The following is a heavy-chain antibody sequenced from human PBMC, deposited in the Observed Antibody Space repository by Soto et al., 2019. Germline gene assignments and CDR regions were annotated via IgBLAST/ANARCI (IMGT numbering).Heavy chain of an antibody. V-gene: IGHV6-1*01. D-gene: IGHD1-7*01. CDR3: ARDGWNYYFDY. Sequence: SQTLSLTCAISGFSVSSNIAAWNCIRQSPSRGLEWLGGTYYRSKWYNDYAVSVKSRITINPDASKNQFSLQLNSVTPDDTAVYYCARDGWNYYFDYWGQGTLVTVSS. CDR2: TYYRSKWYN. J-gene: IGHJ4*02. CDR1: GFSVSSNIAA.